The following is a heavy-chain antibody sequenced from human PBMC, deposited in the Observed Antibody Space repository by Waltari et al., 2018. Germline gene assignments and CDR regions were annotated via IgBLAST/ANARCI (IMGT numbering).Heavy chain of an antibody. CDR3: ARSRNYYDSAAFDI. V-gene: IGHV4-59*11. Sequence: QVQLQESGPGLVKPSETLSLTCTVSGGSISSHYWSWIRPPPGKGLEWIGYIYYSGSTNYNPSLKSRVTISVDTSKNQFSLKLSSVTAADTAVYYCARSRNYYDSAAFDIWGQGTMVTVSS. CDR1: GGSISSHY. CDR2: IYYSGST. D-gene: IGHD3-22*01. J-gene: IGHJ3*02.